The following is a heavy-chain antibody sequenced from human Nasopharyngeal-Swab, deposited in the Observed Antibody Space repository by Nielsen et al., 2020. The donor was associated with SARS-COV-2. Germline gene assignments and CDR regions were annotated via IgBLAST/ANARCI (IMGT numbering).Heavy chain of an antibody. Sequence: GGSLRLSCVASGLTLSNAAMNWVRQAPGKGLEWVSGIVGNGASTDYGDSVKGRFTISRDNSKNTVYLQMNSLRAEDTAVYYCAKGRVPVADVWGQGTLVTVSS. CDR1: GLTLSNAA. CDR2: IVGNGAST. J-gene: IGHJ4*02. CDR3: AKGRVPVADV. V-gene: IGHV3-23*01. D-gene: IGHD6-19*01.